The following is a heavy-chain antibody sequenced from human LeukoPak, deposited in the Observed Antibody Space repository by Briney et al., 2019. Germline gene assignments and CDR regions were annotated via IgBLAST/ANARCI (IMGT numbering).Heavy chain of an antibody. J-gene: IGHJ4*02. CDR2: IDPDGSST. CDR1: GFTFSQYW. Sequence: GGSLRLSCEASGFTFSQYWMHWVRQAPGKGLVWVSRIDPDGSSTNYADSVKGRFTISRDNPKNTLYLQLNSLRAEDTAVYYCAREDYSNYAPYFDYWGQGTLVTVSS. V-gene: IGHV3-74*01. D-gene: IGHD4-11*01. CDR3: AREDYSNYAPYFDY.